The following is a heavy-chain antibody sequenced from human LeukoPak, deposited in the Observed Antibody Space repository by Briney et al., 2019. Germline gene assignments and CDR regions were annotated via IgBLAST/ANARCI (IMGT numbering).Heavy chain of an antibody. CDR1: GGSISSSSYY. CDR2: IYYSGST. D-gene: IGHD6-19*01. Sequence: PSETLSLTCTVSGGSISSSSYYWSWIRQPPGKGLEWIGYIYYSGSTNYNPSLKSRVTISVDTSKNQFSLKLSSVTAADAAVYYCARGSSPGYSSGLAFDYWGQGTLVTVSS. V-gene: IGHV4-61*01. CDR3: ARGSSPGYSSGLAFDY. J-gene: IGHJ4*02.